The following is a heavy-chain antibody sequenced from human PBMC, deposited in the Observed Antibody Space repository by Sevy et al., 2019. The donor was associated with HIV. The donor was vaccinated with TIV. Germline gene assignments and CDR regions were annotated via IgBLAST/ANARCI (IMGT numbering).Heavy chain of an antibody. CDR1: GGTFSSYG. Sequence: AAVKVSCKASGGTFSSYGISWVRQAPGQGREWMGGIIPILVTVNYAQKFQGRVTITADESTKTAYMELSSLRSEDTAVYYCARGGGNGWYYFDYWGQETLVTVSS. J-gene: IGHJ4*02. V-gene: IGHV1-69*13. D-gene: IGHD6-19*01. CDR2: IIPILVTV. CDR3: ARGGGNGWYYFDY.